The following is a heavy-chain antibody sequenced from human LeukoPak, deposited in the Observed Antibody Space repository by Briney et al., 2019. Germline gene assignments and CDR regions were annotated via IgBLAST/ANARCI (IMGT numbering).Heavy chain of an antibody. J-gene: IGHJ4*02. D-gene: IGHD3-9*01. CDR3: AKWGDYDILTGYYVPDY. Sequence: GGSLRLSCGASGFTFTNYAMSWVRQAPGKGLEWVSAITGSDGSSYYADSVKGRFTISRDNSKNTLYLQVNSLRAEDTAVYYCAKWGDYDILTGYYVPDYWGQGTLVTVSS. CDR1: GFTFTNYA. V-gene: IGHV3-23*01. CDR2: ITGSDGSS.